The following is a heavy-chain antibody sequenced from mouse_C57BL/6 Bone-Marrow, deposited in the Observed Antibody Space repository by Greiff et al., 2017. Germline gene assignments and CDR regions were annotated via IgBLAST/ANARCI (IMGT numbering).Heavy chain of an antibody. CDR1: GYTFTDYY. Sequence: VQLQQSGPVLVKPGASVKMSCKASGYTFTDYYMNWVKQSHGKSLEWIGVINPYNGGTSYNQKFKGKATLTVDKSSSTAYMELNSLTSEDSAVYYCARFIYYYGSSPFYFDYGGQGTTLTVSS. CDR2: INPYNGGT. V-gene: IGHV1-19*01. CDR3: ARFIYYYGSSPFYFDY. J-gene: IGHJ2*01. D-gene: IGHD1-1*01.